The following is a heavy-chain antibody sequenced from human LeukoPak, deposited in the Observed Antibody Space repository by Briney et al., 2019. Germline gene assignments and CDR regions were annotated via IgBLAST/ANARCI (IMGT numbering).Heavy chain of an antibody. CDR1: GFSFSDFW. CDR2: MHPDGSVR. Sequence: PGGSLRLSCVGSGFSFSDFWMSGVRQAPGRGLEWVAAMHPDGSVRWYVDSVKGRFTISRGNAKNSLFLQMNSLRAEDTAVYYCAKPTREPQDWGQGTLVTVSS. CDR3: AKPTREPQD. D-gene: IGHD1-14*01. V-gene: IGHV3-7*01. J-gene: IGHJ4*02.